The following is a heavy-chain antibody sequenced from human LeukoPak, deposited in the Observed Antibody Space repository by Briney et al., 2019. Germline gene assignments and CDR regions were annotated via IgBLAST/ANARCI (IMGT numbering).Heavy chain of an antibody. Sequence: GGSLRLSCAASGFTFSSYGMHWVRQAPGKGLEWVAFIRYDGSNKYYADSVKGRFTISRDNSKNTLFLQMNSLRPEDTALYYCAKVSPYGSGSYSAFDYWGQGTLVTVSS. V-gene: IGHV3-30*02. CDR2: IRYDGSNK. CDR3: AKVSPYGSGSYSAFDY. CDR1: GFTFSSYG. D-gene: IGHD3-10*01. J-gene: IGHJ4*02.